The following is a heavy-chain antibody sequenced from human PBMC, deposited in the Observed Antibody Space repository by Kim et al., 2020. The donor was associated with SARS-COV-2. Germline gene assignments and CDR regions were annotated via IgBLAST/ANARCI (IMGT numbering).Heavy chain of an antibody. J-gene: IGHJ4*02. D-gene: IGHD6-6*01. CDR3: AILNSRPHGSTGD. CDR2: IKEDGTET. Sequence: GGSLRLSCAVSGFTFSSRWSSWVRQAPGKGLEWVACIKEDGTETHYVDSVKGRFTISRDNAKQALYLQMNSLRAEDTGVYYCAILNSRPHGSTGDWGQGSIVTVPS. CDR1: GFTFSSRW. V-gene: IGHV3-7*01.